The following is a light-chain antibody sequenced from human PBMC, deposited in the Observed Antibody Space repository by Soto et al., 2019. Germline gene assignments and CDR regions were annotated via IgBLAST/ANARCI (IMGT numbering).Light chain of an antibody. CDR2: AAS. CDR1: QGISSY. CDR3: QQLNSYPPT. V-gene: IGKV1-9*01. Sequence: DIQLTQSPSFLSASLGDRVTITCLASQGISSYLAWYQQKPGKAPKLLIYAASTLQSGVPSRFSGSGSGAEFTLTISSLQPEDFATYYCQQLNSYPPTFGGGTKVDIK. J-gene: IGKJ4*01.